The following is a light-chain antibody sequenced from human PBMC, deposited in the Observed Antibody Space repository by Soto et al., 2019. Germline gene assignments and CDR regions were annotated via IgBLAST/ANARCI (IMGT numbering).Light chain of an antibody. Sequence: EIVLTQSPGTLSLSPGERVTLSCRASQIVTNNYLAWYQHKPGQPPRLLIDDASRRATGIPDRFSASGSGTDFTLTISGLEPEDFAVYYCQQCSTSPLTFGGGTKVELK. V-gene: IGKV3-20*01. CDR1: QIVTNNY. CDR2: DAS. J-gene: IGKJ4*01. CDR3: QQCSTSPLT.